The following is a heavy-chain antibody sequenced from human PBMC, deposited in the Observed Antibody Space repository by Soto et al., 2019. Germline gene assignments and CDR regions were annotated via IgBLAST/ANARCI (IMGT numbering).Heavy chain of an antibody. CDR3: AKSFIAAAGKEGYFDY. V-gene: IGHV4-34*01. CDR2: INHSGST. Sequence: SETLSLTCAVYGGSFSGYYWSWIRQPPGKGLEWIGEINHSGSTNYNPSLKSRVTISVDTSKNQFSLKLSSVTAADTAVYYCAKSFIAAAGKEGYFDYWGQGTLVTVSS. J-gene: IGHJ4*02. CDR1: GGSFSGYY. D-gene: IGHD6-13*01.